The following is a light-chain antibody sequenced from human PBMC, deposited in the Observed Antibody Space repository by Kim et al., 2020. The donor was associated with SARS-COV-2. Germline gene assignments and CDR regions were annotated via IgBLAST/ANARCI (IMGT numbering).Light chain of an antibody. CDR1: SGSIASNY. V-gene: IGLV6-57*03. CDR3: QSYDSSTRV. J-gene: IGLJ3*02. Sequence: GMTVTVSCTRGSGSIASNYVQWYQQRPGSAPATVIYGDNQRPSGVPDRFSGSIDSSSNSASLTISGLKTEDEADYYCQSYDSSTRVFGGGTKLTVL. CDR2: GDN.